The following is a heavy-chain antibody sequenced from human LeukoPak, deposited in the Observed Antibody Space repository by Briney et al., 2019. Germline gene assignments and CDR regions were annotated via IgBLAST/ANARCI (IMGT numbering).Heavy chain of an antibody. Sequence: SVKVSCKASGGTFSSYTISWVRQAPGQGLEWMGRIIPILGIANYAQKFQGRVTITADKSTSTAYMELSSLRSEDTAVYYCARAGLQYYDFWSGYYEEDAVDIWGQGTMVTVSS. CDR2: IIPILGIA. D-gene: IGHD3-3*01. V-gene: IGHV1-69*02. J-gene: IGHJ3*02. CDR3: ARAGLQYYDFWSGYYEEDAVDI. CDR1: GGTFSSYT.